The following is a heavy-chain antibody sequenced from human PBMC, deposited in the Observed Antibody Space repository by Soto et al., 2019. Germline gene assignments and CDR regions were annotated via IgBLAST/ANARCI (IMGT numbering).Heavy chain of an antibody. Sequence: QVQLVQSGAEVKKPGSSVKVSCKASGGTFSSYAISWVRQAPGQGLEWMGGIIPIFGTANYAQKFQGRVTITADESTSTAYMELSSLRFEDTAVYYCARDRYGSGSYYFDYWGQGTLVTVSS. D-gene: IGHD3-10*01. J-gene: IGHJ4*02. CDR2: IIPIFGTA. CDR1: GGTFSSYA. V-gene: IGHV1-69*01. CDR3: ARDRYGSGSYYFDY.